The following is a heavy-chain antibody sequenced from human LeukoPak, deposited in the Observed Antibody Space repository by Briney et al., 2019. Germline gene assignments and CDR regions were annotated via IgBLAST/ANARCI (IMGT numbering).Heavy chain of an antibody. V-gene: IGHV1-2*02. CDR1: GYTFTGHY. D-gene: IGHD1-20*01. J-gene: IGHJ4*02. Sequence: ASVTVSCKASGYTFTGHYMHWVRQAPGQGLEWMGWINPNSGDTNIAQKFQGRVTMTRDTSISTAYMELSRLRSDDTALYYCARDLPYITECWGQGTLVTVSS. CDR3: ARDLPYITEC. CDR2: INPNSGDT.